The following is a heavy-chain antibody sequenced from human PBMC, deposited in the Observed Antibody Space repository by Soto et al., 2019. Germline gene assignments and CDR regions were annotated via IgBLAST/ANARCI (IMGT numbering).Heavy chain of an antibody. CDR3: GRDDIAAAGTRWFNP. V-gene: IGHV1-18*01. J-gene: IGHJ5*02. D-gene: IGHD6-13*01. CDR2: ISAYNGNT. Sequence: ASVKVSCKASGYTFTSYGISWVRQAPGQGLEWMGWISAYNGNTNYAQKLQGRVTMTTDTSTSTAYMGLRSVRSDETAVYYCGRDDIAAAGTRWFNPCGQGTVVP. CDR1: GYTFTSYG.